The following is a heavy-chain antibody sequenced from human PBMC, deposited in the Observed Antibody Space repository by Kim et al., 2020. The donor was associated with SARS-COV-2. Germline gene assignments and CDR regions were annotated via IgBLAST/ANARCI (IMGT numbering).Heavy chain of an antibody. Sequence: AQKFQGRVTMTRDTSTSTVYMELSSLRSEDTAVYYCARLYYGSGSYYKDYWGQGTLVTVSS. J-gene: IGHJ4*02. D-gene: IGHD3-10*01. CDR3: ARLYYGSGSYYKDY. V-gene: IGHV1-46*01.